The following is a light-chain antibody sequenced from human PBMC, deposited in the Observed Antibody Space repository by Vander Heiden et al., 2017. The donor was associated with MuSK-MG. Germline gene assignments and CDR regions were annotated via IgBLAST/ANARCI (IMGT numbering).Light chain of an antibody. CDR2: DVS. CDR3: CSYAGGYTLI. CDR1: SSDVGTYNF. J-gene: IGLJ2*01. Sequence: QSALTQPPSVSGSPGQPVTISCTGTSSDVGTYNFVSWHQHHPGKAPKLLIHDVSERPSGVPDRFSGSKSGNTASLTISGLQSEDEADYYCCSYAGGYTLIFGGGTKLTVL. V-gene: IGLV2-11*01.